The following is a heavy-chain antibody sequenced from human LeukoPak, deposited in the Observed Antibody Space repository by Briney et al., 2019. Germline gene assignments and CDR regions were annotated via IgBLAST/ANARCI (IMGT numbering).Heavy chain of an antibody. Sequence: ASVKVSCKASGYSFTSHAIHWVRQAPGQRLEWMGWINAGTSNRKYSQKFQDRVTITRETSATTAYMELSSLTSEDTAVYYCARVSDDSGWNFDYWGQGTLVTVSS. CDR1: GYSFTSHA. J-gene: IGHJ4*02. CDR2: INAGTSNR. V-gene: IGHV1-3*01. D-gene: IGHD6-19*01. CDR3: ARVSDDSGWNFDY.